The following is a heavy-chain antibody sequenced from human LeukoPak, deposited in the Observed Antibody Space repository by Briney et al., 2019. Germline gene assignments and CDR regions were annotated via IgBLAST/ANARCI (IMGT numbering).Heavy chain of an antibody. CDR2: IYYSGST. J-gene: IGHJ6*03. Sequence: SETLSLTCAVSGGSISSSSYYCGWIRQPPGKGLEWIGSIYYSGSTYYNPSLKSRVTISVDTSKNQFSLKLSSVTAADTAVYYFTRLFCCGGSCYSGTIYYYYMDVWGKGTTVTVSS. CDR3: TRLFCCGGSCYSGTIYYYYMDV. CDR1: GGSISSSSYY. D-gene: IGHD2-15*01. V-gene: IGHV4-39*01.